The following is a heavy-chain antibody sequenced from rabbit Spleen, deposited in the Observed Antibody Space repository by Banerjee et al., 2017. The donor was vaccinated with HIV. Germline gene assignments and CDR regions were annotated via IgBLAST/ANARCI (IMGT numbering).Heavy chain of an antibody. D-gene: IGHD4-2*01. Sequence: QEQLEESGGGLVKPEGSLTLTCKASGFSFSSSYWMCWVRQAPGKGLEWIACIYGGSSGATYYASWAKGRFTISKTSSSVDLKMPSLTAADTATYFCVRGVCGSNDSLGYFNLWGPGTLVTVS. CDR3: VRGVCGSNDSLGYFNL. CDR1: GFSFSSSYW. CDR2: IYGGSSGAT. J-gene: IGHJ4*01. V-gene: IGHV1S45*01.